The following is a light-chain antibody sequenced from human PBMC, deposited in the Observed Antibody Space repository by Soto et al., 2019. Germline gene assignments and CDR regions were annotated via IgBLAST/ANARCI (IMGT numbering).Light chain of an antibody. Sequence: EIVMTQSPATLSVSPGERGTLSCRASQSVSSNLAWYQQKPGQAPRLLIYAASTRATGIPARFSGSGSGTEFTLTISSLQSEDFAVYYCQQYNNRPPWTFGQGTKVDIK. CDR3: QQYNNRPPWT. J-gene: IGKJ1*01. CDR1: QSVSSN. CDR2: AAS. V-gene: IGKV3-15*01.